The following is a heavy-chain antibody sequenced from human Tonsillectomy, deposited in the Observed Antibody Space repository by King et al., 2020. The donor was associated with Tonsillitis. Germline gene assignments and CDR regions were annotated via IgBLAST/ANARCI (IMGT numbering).Heavy chain of an antibody. V-gene: IGHV3-74*01. CDR1: GFTFSSYW. J-gene: IGHJ3*02. Sequence: VQLVESGGGLVQPGGSLRLSCAASGFTFSSYWMHWVRQAPGKGLVWVSRINSEGSSTSYADSVKGRFTISIDNAKNTLYLQKNSMRAEDTAVYYCARSDYSKDAFDIWGQGTMVTVSS. D-gene: IGHD4-11*01. CDR2: INSEGSST. CDR3: ARSDYSKDAFDI.